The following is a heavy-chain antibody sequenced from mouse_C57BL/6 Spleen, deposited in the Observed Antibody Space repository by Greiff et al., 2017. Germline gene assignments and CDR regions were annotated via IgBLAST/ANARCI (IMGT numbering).Heavy chain of an antibody. CDR3: ARSYYYPDY. CDR2: IDPSDSYT. Sequence: QVQLQQSGAELVKPGASVKLSCKASGYTFTSYWMQWVKQRPGQGLEWIGEIDPSDSYTNYNQKFKGKATLTVDTSSSTAYMQLSSLTSEDSAVYYCARSYYYPDYWGQGTTLTVSS. J-gene: IGHJ2*01. V-gene: IGHV1-50*01. D-gene: IGHD1-1*02. CDR1: GYTFTSYW.